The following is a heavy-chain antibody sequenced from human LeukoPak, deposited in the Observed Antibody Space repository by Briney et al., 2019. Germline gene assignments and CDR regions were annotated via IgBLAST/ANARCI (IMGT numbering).Heavy chain of an antibody. V-gene: IGHV3-23*01. Sequence: GGSLRLSCAASGFTFSSYAMSWVRQAPGKGLEWVSAISGSGGSTYYADSVKGRFTISRDNSKNTLYLQMNSLRAEDTAVYSCAYLIARYDIVTGYYPDWGQGTLVTVSS. J-gene: IGHJ4*02. CDR1: GFTFSSYA. D-gene: IGHD3-9*01. CDR2: ISGSGGST. CDR3: AYLIARYDIVTGYYPD.